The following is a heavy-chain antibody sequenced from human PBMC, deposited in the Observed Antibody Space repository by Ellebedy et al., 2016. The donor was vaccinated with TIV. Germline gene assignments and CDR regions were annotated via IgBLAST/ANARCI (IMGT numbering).Heavy chain of an antibody. J-gene: IGHJ3*01. CDR2: IWSDGSSK. V-gene: IGHV3-33*01. CDR3: ARGGYCSSTSCAPADAFDV. CDR1: GFPFSTYV. Sequence: GGSLRLSCAASGFPFSTYVMHWVRQAPGKGLEWAAVIWSDGSSKYYADSVKGRFTISGDSSKNTVYLQMTSLRADDTAVYYCARGGYCSSTSCAPADAFDVWGPGIEVTISS. D-gene: IGHD2-2*01.